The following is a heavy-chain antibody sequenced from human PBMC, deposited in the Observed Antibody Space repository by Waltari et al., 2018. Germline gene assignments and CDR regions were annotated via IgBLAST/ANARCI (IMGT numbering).Heavy chain of an antibody. CDR2: INSDGSST. CDR1: GFPCTTYR. J-gene: IGHJ4*02. CDR3: ARAGYCSRTACFFQPDY. D-gene: IGHD2-2*01. Sequence: EVQLVESGGGLIQPGGSLRLSCAAAGFPCTTYRRHGVLHVPGMGLVWGSRINSDGSSTTYADSVKGRFTISRDNAKNTLYLQMNSLSADDTAVYYCARAGYCSRTACFFQPDYWGPGTRVTVSS. V-gene: IGHV3-74*01.